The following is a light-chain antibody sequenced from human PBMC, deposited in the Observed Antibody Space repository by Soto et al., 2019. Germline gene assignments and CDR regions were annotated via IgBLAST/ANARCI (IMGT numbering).Light chain of an antibody. CDR1: QSVSSY. J-gene: IGKJ1*01. Sequence: EIVMTQSPATLSLSPGERATLSCRASQSVSSYLAWYQQKPGQAPWVLIFGASIRVTGIPDRFSGSGSGTDFTLTISRLEPEDFAVYYCQQYGSSGTFGQGTKVDIK. V-gene: IGKV3-20*01. CDR3: QQYGSSGT. CDR2: GAS.